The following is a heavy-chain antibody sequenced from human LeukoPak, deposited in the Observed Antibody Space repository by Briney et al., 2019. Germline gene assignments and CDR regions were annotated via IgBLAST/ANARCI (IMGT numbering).Heavy chain of an antibody. CDR3: ARGGTTFEK. CDR1: RFTFGSSW. CDR2: INQDETDI. V-gene: IGHV3-7*01. J-gene: IGHJ4*02. D-gene: IGHD2/OR15-2a*01. Sequence: GGSLRLSCAASRFTFGSSWMSWLRQAPGKGLEWVATINQDETDISYVDSVKGRFTISRDNAKNSLYLQMNSLRADDTAVYYCARGGTTFEKWGQGTLVTVSS.